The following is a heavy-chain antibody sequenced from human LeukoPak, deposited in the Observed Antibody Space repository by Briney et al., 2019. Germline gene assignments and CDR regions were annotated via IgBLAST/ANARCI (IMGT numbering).Heavy chain of an antibody. CDR2: IYYSGST. CDR3: ARGSGWYYMDGMDV. CDR1: GGSISSYY. V-gene: IGHV4-59*01. Sequence: PSETLSLTCTVSGGSISSYYWSWIRQPPGKGLEWIGYIYYSGSTNYNPSLKNRVTISVDTSKNQFSLKLSSVTAADTAVYYCARGSGWYYMDGMDVWGQGTTVTVSS. D-gene: IGHD6-19*01. J-gene: IGHJ6*02.